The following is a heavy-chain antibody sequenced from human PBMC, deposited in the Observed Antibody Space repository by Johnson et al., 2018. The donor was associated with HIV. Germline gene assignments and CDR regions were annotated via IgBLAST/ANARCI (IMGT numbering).Heavy chain of an antibody. J-gene: IGHJ3*02. V-gene: IGHV3-74*03. CDR3: ARKQWLEIPSDAFDI. CDR2: IYSDGSDT. Sequence: VQLVESGGGLVQPGGSLRLSCAASGFTFSNYWMHWVRRPPGKGLVWVARIYSDGSDTAYAASVKGRFTISRDNAKRTLYLQMNSLRAEDTAVYYCARKQWLEIPSDAFDIWGQGTMVTVSS. CDR1: GFTFSNYW. D-gene: IGHD6-19*01.